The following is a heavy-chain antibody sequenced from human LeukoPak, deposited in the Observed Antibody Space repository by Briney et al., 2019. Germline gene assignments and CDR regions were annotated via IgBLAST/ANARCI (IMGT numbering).Heavy chain of an antibody. CDR1: GGSISSYY. D-gene: IGHD2-2*01. J-gene: IGHJ4*02. V-gene: IGHV4-4*07. Sequence: PSETLSLTCTVSGGSISSYYWNWIRQPAGKGLEWIGRIYTSGSTIYNPSLKTRVTMSVDTSKNQFSLKLSSVTAADTAVYYCAGTRTSWKIDYWGQGTLVTVSS. CDR3: AGTRTSWKIDY. CDR2: IYTSGST.